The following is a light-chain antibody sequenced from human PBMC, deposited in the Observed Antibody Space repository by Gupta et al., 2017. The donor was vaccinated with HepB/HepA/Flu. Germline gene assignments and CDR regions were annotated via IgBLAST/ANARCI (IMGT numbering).Light chain of an antibody. J-gene: IGKJ3*01. CDR1: QGITNY. V-gene: IGKV1-27*01. CDR3: QKYYSAPFT. Sequence: DIQMTQSPSSLSASVGDRVTITCRASQGITNYLAWYQQKPGKVPKLLIYAASTLQSGVPSRFSGSGSGTDFTLTISGLQPEDVATYYCQKYYSAPFTFGPGTKVDIK. CDR2: AAS.